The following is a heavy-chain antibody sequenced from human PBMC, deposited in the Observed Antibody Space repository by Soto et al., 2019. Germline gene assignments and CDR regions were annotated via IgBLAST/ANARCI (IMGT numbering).Heavy chain of an antibody. Sequence: QVQLVQSGAEVKKPGSSVKVSCKASGGTFSSYTISWVRQAPGQGLEWMGRIIPILGIANYAQKFQGRVTITADKSSSTXYMELSSLRSEDTAVYYCARDPAYCGGDCYGYFDLWGRGTLVTVSS. CDR1: GGTFSSYT. V-gene: IGHV1-69*08. D-gene: IGHD2-21*02. CDR3: ARDPAYCGGDCYGYFDL. J-gene: IGHJ2*01. CDR2: IIPILGIA.